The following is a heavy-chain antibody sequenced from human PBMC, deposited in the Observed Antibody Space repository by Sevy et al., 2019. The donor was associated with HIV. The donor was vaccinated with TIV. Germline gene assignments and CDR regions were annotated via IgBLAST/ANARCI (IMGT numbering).Heavy chain of an antibody. CDR1: GFTFSSYA. CDR2: ISGSGGST. J-gene: IGHJ6*02. Sequence: GGSLRLSCAASGFTFSSYAMSWVRQAPGKGLEWVSAISGSGGSTYYADSVKGRFTISRDNSKNTLYLQMNSLRAEDMAVYYCAKLSTGYYYYGMDVWGQGITVTVSS. CDR3: AKLSTGYYYYGMDV. V-gene: IGHV3-23*01. D-gene: IGHD3-10*01.